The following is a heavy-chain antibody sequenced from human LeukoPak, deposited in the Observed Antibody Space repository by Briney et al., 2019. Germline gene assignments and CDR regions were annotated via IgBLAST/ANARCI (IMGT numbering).Heavy chain of an antibody. V-gene: IGHV4-59*01. CDR2: IYYSGST. D-gene: IGHD1/OR15-1a*01. CDR3: ARNIEGAFDI. CDR1: GGSISSYY. J-gene: IGHJ3*02. Sequence: PSETLSLSCTVSGGSISSYYWSWIRQPPGKGLEWIGYIYYSGSTNYNPSLKSRVTISVDTSKNQFSLKLSSVTAADTAVYYCARNIEGAFDIWGQGTMVTVSS.